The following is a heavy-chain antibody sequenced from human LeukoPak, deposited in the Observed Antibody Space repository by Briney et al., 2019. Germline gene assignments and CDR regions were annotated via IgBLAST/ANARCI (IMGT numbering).Heavy chain of an antibody. D-gene: IGHD3-22*01. CDR2: IRYDGSNK. CDR1: GFTFSSYG. Sequence: GGSLRLSCAASGFTFSSYGMHWVRQAPGKGLEWVAFIRYDGSNKYYADSVKGRFTISRDNSKNTLYLQMNNLRAEDTAVYYCAKQYYYDSSGYLDYWGQGTLVTVSS. J-gene: IGHJ4*02. V-gene: IGHV3-30*02. CDR3: AKQYYYDSSGYLDY.